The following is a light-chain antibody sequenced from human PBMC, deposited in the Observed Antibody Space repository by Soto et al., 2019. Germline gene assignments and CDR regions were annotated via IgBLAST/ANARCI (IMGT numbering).Light chain of an antibody. Sequence: DIQMTQSPSTLSAYVGDRLTITCRASQSISAALAWYQQKPGKAPRLLIYDASTLESGVPSRFSGSGSGTEFTLTISSLQPDDFATYYCQQSDPYSLTFGGGTKVEFK. V-gene: IGKV1-5*01. CDR3: QQSDPYSLT. CDR2: DAS. CDR1: QSISAA. J-gene: IGKJ4*01.